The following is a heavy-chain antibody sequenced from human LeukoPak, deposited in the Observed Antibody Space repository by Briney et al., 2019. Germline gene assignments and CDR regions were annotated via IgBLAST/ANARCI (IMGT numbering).Heavy chain of an antibody. V-gene: IGHV3-30*02. Sequence: AGGSLRLSCAASGFTFSSYGMHWVRQAPGKGLEWVAFMRSDGNNQYYADSVKGRFTISRDNSKNTLFLQMNSLRPEDTAVYYCAKDLNWNPDYRGQGTLVTVSS. CDR3: AKDLNWNPDY. CDR1: GFTFSSYG. J-gene: IGHJ4*02. D-gene: IGHD1-1*01. CDR2: MRSDGNNQ.